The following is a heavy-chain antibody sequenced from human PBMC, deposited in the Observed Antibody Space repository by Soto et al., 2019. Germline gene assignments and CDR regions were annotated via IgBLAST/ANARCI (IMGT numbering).Heavy chain of an antibody. Sequence: SETLSLTCTVSGGSISTYYWNWIRQPPGQGLEWIAYVFYSGSANYNSSLKSRVTISVDTSKNQFSLKLSSVTAADTAVYYCARHGRGYSYGQSHYYYYGMYVWGQGTTVTVSS. CDR3: ARHGRGYSYGQSHYYYYGMYV. CDR1: GGSISTYY. CDR2: VFYSGSA. D-gene: IGHD5-18*01. J-gene: IGHJ6*02. V-gene: IGHV4-59*08.